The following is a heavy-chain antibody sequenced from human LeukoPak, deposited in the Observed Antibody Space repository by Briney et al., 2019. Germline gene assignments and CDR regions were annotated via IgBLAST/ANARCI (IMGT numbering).Heavy chain of an antibody. CDR1: GFTFSSYG. Sequence: GGSLRLSCAASGFTFSSYGMHWVRQAPGKGLEWVAVISYDGSDKYYADSVKGRFTISRDNSKNTLYVQMNSLRAEDTAVYYCAKAGYGGNSGYFDLRGRGTLVTVSS. J-gene: IGHJ2*01. D-gene: IGHD4-23*01. V-gene: IGHV3-30*18. CDR3: AKAGYGGNSGYFDL. CDR2: ISYDGSDK.